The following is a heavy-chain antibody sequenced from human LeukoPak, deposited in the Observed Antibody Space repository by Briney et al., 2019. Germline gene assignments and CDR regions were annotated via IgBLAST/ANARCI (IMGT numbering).Heavy chain of an antibody. D-gene: IGHD3-3*01. CDR3: ARVEFSEQD. J-gene: IGHJ4*02. CDR1: GGTFSSYA. V-gene: IGHV1-69*04. Sequence: ASVEVSCNASGGTFSSYAISWVRQAPGQGLELMGRIIPILGIANYAQKFQGRVTITADKSTSTAYMELSSLRSEDTAVYYCARVEFSEQDWGQGTLVTVSS. CDR2: IIPILGIA.